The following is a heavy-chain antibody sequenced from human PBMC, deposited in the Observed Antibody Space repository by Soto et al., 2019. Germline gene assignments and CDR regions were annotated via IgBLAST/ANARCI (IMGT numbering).Heavy chain of an antibody. Sequence: EVQLLESGGGLVQPGGSLRLACGASGFTFSDNAMTWVRQAPGKGLEWVSSISDDGDSTYYADSVKGRITISRDNSTSTLFLQMSSLGAEDTAVYYCAKSLSTAVTYGLDLWGQGTSVTVSS. J-gene: IGHJ6*02. V-gene: IGHV3-23*01. CDR2: ISDDGDST. CDR3: AKSLSTAVTYGLDL. CDR1: GFTFSDNA. D-gene: IGHD6-13*01.